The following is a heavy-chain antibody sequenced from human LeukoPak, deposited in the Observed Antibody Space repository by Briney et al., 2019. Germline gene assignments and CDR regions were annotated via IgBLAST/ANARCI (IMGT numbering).Heavy chain of an antibody. CDR1: GFTFSSYE. Sequence: GGSLRLSCAASGFTFSSYEMHWVRKAPGKGLEWIADISSSGTTIYYADSVKGRFTISRDNAKNSLYLQMNSLRAEDTAVYYCARLLVATPGVDPWGQGTLVTVSS. D-gene: IGHD5-12*01. J-gene: IGHJ5*02. CDR2: ISSSGTTI. V-gene: IGHV3-48*03. CDR3: ARLLVATPGVDP.